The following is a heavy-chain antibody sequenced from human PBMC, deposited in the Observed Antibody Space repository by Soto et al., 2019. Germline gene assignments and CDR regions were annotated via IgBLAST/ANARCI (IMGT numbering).Heavy chain of an antibody. CDR2: INANNGGA. CDR3: AREGGSETLQPSYNWFDT. J-gene: IGHJ5*02. Sequence: ASVKFSCTASGYTFTDYHIHWVRQAPGQGLEFMGWINANNGGAGSAQQFQGRVTVTRDTSITTVYMELSNLRSDDTAVYYCAREGGSETLQPSYNWFDTWGQGTLVTVSS. V-gene: IGHV1-2*02. CDR1: GYTFTDYH. D-gene: IGHD6-25*01.